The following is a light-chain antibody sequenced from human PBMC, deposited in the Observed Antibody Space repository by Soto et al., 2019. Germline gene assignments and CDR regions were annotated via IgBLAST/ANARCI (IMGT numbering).Light chain of an antibody. J-gene: IGLJ1*01. CDR3: SSYTSSSTLYV. CDR1: GRDVDGYDY. Sequence: QSALTQPASVSGSPGQSITISCTGTGRDVDGYDYVCWYKQHPGKAPQLMIYEVTKRPSWVSDRFSGSKSGNTASLTISGLQAEDEADYYCSSYTSSSTLYVFGTGTKVTVL. V-gene: IGLV2-14*01. CDR2: EVT.